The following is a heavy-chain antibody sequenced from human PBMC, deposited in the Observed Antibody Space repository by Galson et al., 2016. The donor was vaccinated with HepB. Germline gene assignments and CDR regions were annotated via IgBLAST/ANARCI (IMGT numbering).Heavy chain of an antibody. CDR3: AKGSAYCGADFSLCYGMDV. CDR2: ISYDGDNK. Sequence: SLRLSCAASGFTFSAYGMQWVRQAPGKGLECVAIISYDGDNKYYAVSVKGRFTISRDNSKNTLFLQMNSLRAEDTAVFYCAKGSAYCGADFSLCYGMDVWGLGTTVTVSS. V-gene: IGHV3-30*18. J-gene: IGHJ6*02. CDR1: GFTFSAYG. D-gene: IGHD2-21*02.